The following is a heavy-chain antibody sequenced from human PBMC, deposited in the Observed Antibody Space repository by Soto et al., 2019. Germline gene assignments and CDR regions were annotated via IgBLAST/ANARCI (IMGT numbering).Heavy chain of an antibody. J-gene: IGHJ4*02. CDR2: IYPGDSDT. CDR3: ARLPRSLWFGALPSRAYYFNY. D-gene: IGHD3-10*01. CDR1: GYSFSTYW. V-gene: IGHV5-51*01. Sequence: GESLKISCTGSGYSFSTYWIAWVRQMPGKGLEWMGIIYPGDSDTRYSPSFQGQVTISADTSTKTAYLQWSSLKASDTAIYYCARLPRSLWFGALPSRAYYFNYWGPGTLLTVSS.